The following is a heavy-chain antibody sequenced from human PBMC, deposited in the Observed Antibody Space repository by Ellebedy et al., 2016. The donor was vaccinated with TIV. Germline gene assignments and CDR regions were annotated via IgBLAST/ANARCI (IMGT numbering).Heavy chain of an antibody. Sequence: KVSCKGSGYSFTTYWIGWVRQMPGKGLEWMGIVYPGNSDTSYSPSFQGQVTISADKSISTAYLQWRSLKASDTAMYYCARLVGATGSFDYWGQGTLVTVSS. CDR3: ARLVGATGSFDY. V-gene: IGHV5-51*01. J-gene: IGHJ4*02. D-gene: IGHD1-26*01. CDR2: VYPGNSDT. CDR1: GYSFTTYW.